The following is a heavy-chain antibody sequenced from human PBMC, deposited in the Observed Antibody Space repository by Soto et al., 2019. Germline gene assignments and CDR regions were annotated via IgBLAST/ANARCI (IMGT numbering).Heavy chain of an antibody. J-gene: IGHJ4*02. Sequence: SVKVSCKASGGTFSSYAISWARQAPGQGLEWMGGIIPIFGTANYAQKFQGRVTITADESTSTAYMELSSLRSEDTAVYYCARDQGPYYDILTGYYNPPYYWGQGTLVTVSS. CDR1: GGTFSSYA. V-gene: IGHV1-69*13. CDR3: ARDQGPYYDILTGYYNPPYY. CDR2: IIPIFGTA. D-gene: IGHD3-9*01.